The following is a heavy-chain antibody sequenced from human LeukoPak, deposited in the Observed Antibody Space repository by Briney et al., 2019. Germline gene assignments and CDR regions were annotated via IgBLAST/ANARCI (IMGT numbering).Heavy chain of an antibody. CDR3: AKERAGYTNPYYFDY. D-gene: IGHD3-16*02. CDR2: ISGSGANT. CDR1: GFSVGGNY. J-gene: IGHJ4*02. V-gene: IGHV3-23*01. Sequence: GGSLRLSCTASGFSVGGNYISWVRQAPGKGLEWVSTISGSGANTYYADSVRGRFTISRDNSKNTLYLHMNSLRAEDTAVYYCAKERAGYTNPYYFDYWGQGTLVTVSS.